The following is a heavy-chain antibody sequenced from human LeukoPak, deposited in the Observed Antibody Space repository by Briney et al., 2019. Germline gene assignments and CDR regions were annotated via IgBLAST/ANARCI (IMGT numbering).Heavy chain of an antibody. CDR2: INPSGGST. CDR3: ARRVRYYDGSGSYYEYYFDY. CDR1: GYTFTSYY. J-gene: IGHJ4*02. D-gene: IGHD3-10*01. V-gene: IGHV1-46*01. Sequence: ASVKVSCKASGYTFTSYYMHWVRQAPGQGLEWMGIINPSGGSTSYAQKFQGRVTMTRDMSTSTAYMELRSLRSDDTAVYYCARRVRYYDGSGSYYEYYFDYWGQGTLVTVSS.